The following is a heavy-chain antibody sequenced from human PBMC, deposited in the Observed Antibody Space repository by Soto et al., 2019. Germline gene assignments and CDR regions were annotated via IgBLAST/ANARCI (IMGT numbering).Heavy chain of an antibody. CDR3: ARSVAVPGAHIDY. CDR1: GGSISGSY. V-gene: IGHV4-59*01. J-gene: IGHJ4*02. CDR2: VYYTGST. Sequence: SETLSLTCSVSGGSISGSYWSWIRQSPGKGLEWLGYVYYTGSTNYSPSLRSRVSISVDTSKNEFSLRLSSVTAADTAVYFCARSVAVPGAHIDYWGQGTQVTGSS. D-gene: IGHD6-19*01.